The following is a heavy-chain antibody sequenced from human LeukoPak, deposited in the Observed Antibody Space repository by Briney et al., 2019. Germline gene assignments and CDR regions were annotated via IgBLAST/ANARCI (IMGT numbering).Heavy chain of an antibody. CDR3: AKAKYYGSGSYYPFGY. Sequence: GGSLRLSCAASGFTFSSYAMSWVRQAPGKGLEWVSTIVGSGGSTHYADSVKGRFTISRDNSKNTLYLHMNNLRAEDTAVYYCAKAKYYGSGSYYPFGYWGQGTLVTVSS. D-gene: IGHD3-10*01. V-gene: IGHV3-23*01. J-gene: IGHJ4*02. CDR1: GFTFSSYA. CDR2: IVGSGGST.